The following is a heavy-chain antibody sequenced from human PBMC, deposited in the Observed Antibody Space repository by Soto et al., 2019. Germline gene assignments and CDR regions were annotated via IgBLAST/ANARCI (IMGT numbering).Heavy chain of an antibody. D-gene: IGHD3-22*01. Sequence: PGESLKISCKGSGYSFTSYWIGWVRQMPGKGLEWMGIIYPGDSDTRYSPSFQGQVTISADKSISTAYLQWSSLKASDTATYYCARRGVEYYYDSSGYYYFDYWGQGTLVTVSS. V-gene: IGHV5-51*01. CDR2: IYPGDSDT. CDR1: GYSFTSYW. J-gene: IGHJ4*02. CDR3: ARRGVEYYYDSSGYYYFDY.